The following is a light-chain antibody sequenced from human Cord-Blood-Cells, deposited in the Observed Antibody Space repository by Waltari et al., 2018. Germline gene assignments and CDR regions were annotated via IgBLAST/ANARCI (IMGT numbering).Light chain of an antibody. V-gene: IGKV1-5*03. CDR1: QSISSW. CDR2: KAS. J-gene: IGKJ1*01. Sequence: DIQMTQSPSTLSASVGDIVTITCRASQSISSWLAWYQQKPGKAPKLLIYKASSLESGVPSRFSGSGSGTEFTLTISSLQPDDFATYYCQQDNSYWTFGQGTKVEIK. CDR3: QQDNSYWT.